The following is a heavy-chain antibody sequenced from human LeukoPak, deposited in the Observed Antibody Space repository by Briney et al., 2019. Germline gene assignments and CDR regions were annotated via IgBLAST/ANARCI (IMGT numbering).Heavy chain of an antibody. CDR2: INPNSGCT. D-gene: IGHD3-9*01. Sequence: ASVKVSCKASGYTFTGYYMHWVRQAPGQGLEWMGWINPNSGCTNYAQKFQGRVTMTRDTSISTAYMELSRLRSDDTAVYYCARALRYFDWYTNYWGQGTLVTVSS. J-gene: IGHJ4*02. CDR1: GYTFTGYY. CDR3: ARALRYFDWYTNY. V-gene: IGHV1-2*02.